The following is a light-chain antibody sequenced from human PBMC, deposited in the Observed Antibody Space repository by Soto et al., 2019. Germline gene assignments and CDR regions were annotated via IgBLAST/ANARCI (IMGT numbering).Light chain of an antibody. J-gene: IGKJ1*01. CDR3: QQYDSSPWT. CDR2: GAS. V-gene: IGKV3-20*01. CDR1: QSVSSSF. Sequence: EIVLTRSPGTLSLSPGERATLSCRASQSVSSSFLAWYQQNPGQAPRLLIYGASSRATGIPDRFSGSGSGTDFTLTISRLEPEDFAVYYCQQYDSSPWTFGQGTKVEIK.